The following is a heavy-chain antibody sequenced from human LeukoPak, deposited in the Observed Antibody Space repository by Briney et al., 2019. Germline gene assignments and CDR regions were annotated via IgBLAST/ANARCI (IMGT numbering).Heavy chain of an antibody. CDR2: INHSGST. CDR1: GGSFSGYY. CDR3: AIDTYYYDSSEWYFDL. D-gene: IGHD3-22*01. J-gene: IGHJ2*01. V-gene: IGHV4-34*01. Sequence: PSETLSLTCAVYGGSFSGYYWSWIRQPPGKGLEWIGEINHSGSTNYNPSLKSRVTISVDTSKNQFSLKLSSVTAADTAVYYCAIDTYYYDSSEWYFDLWGRGTLVTVSS.